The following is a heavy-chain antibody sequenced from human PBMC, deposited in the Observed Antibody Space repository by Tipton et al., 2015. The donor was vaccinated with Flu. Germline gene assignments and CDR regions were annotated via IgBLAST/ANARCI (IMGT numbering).Heavy chain of an antibody. V-gene: IGHV3-21*04. J-gene: IGHJ3*02. CDR3: AREGEFGLDAFDI. Sequence: SLRLSCTASGFTFSIFNMNWVRQAPGKGLEWVSSINDGSNYVIYADSVKGRFTISRDNAKNSLYLQMDSLRAEDTAVYYCAREGEFGLDAFDIWGPGTVVTVSS. D-gene: IGHD3/OR15-3a*01. CDR2: INDGSNYV. CDR1: GFTFSIFN.